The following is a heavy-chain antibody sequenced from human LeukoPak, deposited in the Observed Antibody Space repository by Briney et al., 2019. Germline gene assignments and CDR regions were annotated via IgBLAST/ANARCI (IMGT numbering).Heavy chain of an antibody. J-gene: IGHJ6*02. D-gene: IGHD2-15*01. CDR3: ARRAANYYYGMDV. Sequence: SEILSLTCTVSGGCISSYSWSWIRQPPGKGLEWIGYIYYSGSTNYNPSLKSRVTISVDTSKNQFSLKLSSVTAADTAVYYCARRAANYYYGMDVWGQGTTVTVSS. V-gene: IGHV4-59*08. CDR2: IYYSGST. CDR1: GGCISSYS.